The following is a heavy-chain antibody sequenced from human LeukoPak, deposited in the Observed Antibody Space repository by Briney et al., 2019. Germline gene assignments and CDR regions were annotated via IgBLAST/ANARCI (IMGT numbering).Heavy chain of an antibody. V-gene: IGHV3-21*01. Sequence: GGPLRLSCAASGFTFSSYSMNWVRQAPGKGLEWVSSISSSSSYIYYADSVKGRFTISRDNAKNSLYLQMNSLRAEDTAVYYCARGHIVVVPANIDYWGQGTLVTVSS. J-gene: IGHJ4*02. CDR2: ISSSSSYI. D-gene: IGHD2-2*01. CDR1: GFTFSSYS. CDR3: ARGHIVVVPANIDY.